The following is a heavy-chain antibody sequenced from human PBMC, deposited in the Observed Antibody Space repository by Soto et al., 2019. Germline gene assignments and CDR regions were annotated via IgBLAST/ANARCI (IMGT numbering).Heavy chain of an antibody. J-gene: IGHJ4*02. CDR2: ISGSGGST. Sequence: GGSLRLSCAASGFTFSSYAMSWVRQAPGKGLEWVSSISGSGGSTYYADSVKGRFTISRDNSKNTLYLQMNSLRAEDTAVYYCAKVHARTTVSTKGYFDYWGQGTLVTVSS. D-gene: IGHD4-4*01. CDR3: AKVHARTTVSTKGYFDY. V-gene: IGHV3-23*01. CDR1: GFTFSSYA.